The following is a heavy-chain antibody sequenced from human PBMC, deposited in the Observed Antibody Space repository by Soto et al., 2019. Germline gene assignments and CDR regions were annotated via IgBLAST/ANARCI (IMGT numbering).Heavy chain of an antibody. J-gene: IGHJ6*02. CDR1: GGTFSSHA. D-gene: IGHD2-21*01. Sequence: SVKVSCKASGGTFSSHAFSWVRQAPGQGLEWMGVIIPFFKATNYARKFQDRLTITADDSTNTLYMDLYSLSSEDTAVYYCATDVTVNYYGGTYSYYAMDVWGQGTTVTVSS. V-gene: IGHV1-69*13. CDR3: ATDVTVNYYGGTYSYYAMDV. CDR2: IIPFFKAT.